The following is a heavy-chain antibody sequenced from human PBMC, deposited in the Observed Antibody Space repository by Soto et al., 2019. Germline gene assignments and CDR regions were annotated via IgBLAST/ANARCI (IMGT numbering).Heavy chain of an antibody. D-gene: IGHD5-18*01. Sequence: PGESLKISCKGSGYSFTSYWISWVRQMPGKGLEWMGRIDPSDSYTNYSPSFQGHVTISADKSISTAYLQWSSLKASDTAMYYCARLHGYSYGPDAYYFDYWGQGTLVTVSS. CDR3: ARLHGYSYGPDAYYFDY. V-gene: IGHV5-10-1*01. CDR2: IDPSDSYT. J-gene: IGHJ4*02. CDR1: GYSFTSYW.